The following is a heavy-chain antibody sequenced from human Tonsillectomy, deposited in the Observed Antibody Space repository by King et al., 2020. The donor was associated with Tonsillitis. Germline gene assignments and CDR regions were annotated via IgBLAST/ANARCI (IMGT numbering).Heavy chain of an antibody. V-gene: IGHV1-69*01. J-gene: IGHJ4*02. D-gene: IGHD6-13*01. Sequence: EQLVQSGAEVKKPGASVKVSCKASGGTFSSYAISWVRQALGQGLEGMGGIIPIFGTKNYTQNFQGRGTITADESTSTAYMELNSLRSEDTAVYYCASEAGVAATTYWGQGTLVTVSS. CDR1: GGTFSSYA. CDR2: IIPIFGTK. CDR3: ASEAGVAATTY.